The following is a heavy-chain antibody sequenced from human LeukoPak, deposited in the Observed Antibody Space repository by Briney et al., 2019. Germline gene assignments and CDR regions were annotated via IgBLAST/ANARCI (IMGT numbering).Heavy chain of an antibody. CDR1: GFTFSSYS. CDR3: ARRRWVRAYYYMDV. V-gene: IGHV3-48*01. CDR2: ISSSSSTI. J-gene: IGHJ6*03. Sequence: GGSLRLSCAASGFTFSSYSMNWVRQAPGKGLEWVSYISSSSSTIYYADSVKGRFTISRDNAKNSLYLQMNSLRAEDTAVYYCARRRWVRAYYYMDVWGKGTMVTVSS. D-gene: IGHD3-3*01.